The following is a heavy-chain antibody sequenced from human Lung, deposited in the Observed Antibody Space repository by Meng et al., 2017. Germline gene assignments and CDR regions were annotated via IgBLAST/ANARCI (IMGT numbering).Heavy chain of an antibody. CDR2: INTNTGNP. J-gene: IGHJ5*02. CDR3: ARDPSGNERWSWFDP. CDR1: GYTFTSYG. D-gene: IGHD1-1*01. V-gene: IGHV7-4-1*02. Sequence: QVQLVQSGSELKKPGAVVRVSCQASGYTFTSYGMNWVRQAPGQGLEWMGWINTNTGNPTYAQGFTGRFVFSLDTSVSTAYLQISSLKAEDTAVYYCARDPSGNERWSWFDPWGQGTLVTVSS.